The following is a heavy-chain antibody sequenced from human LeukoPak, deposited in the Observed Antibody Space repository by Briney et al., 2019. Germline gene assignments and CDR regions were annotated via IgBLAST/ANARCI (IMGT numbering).Heavy chain of an antibody. Sequence: GGSLRLSCAASGFTFSSYAMSWVRQAPGKGLEWVSAISGSGGSTYYADSVKGRFTISRDNSKNTLYLQMNSLKTEDTAVYYCTTLYYDFWSGYYLLDYWGQGTLVTVSS. D-gene: IGHD3-3*01. CDR2: ISGSGGST. CDR1: GFTFSSYA. CDR3: TTLYYDFWSGYYLLDY. J-gene: IGHJ4*02. V-gene: IGHV3-23*01.